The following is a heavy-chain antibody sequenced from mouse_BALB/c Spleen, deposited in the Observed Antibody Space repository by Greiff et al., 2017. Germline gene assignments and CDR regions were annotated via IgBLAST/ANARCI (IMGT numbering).Heavy chain of an antibody. CDR3: ARDYYAMDY. Sequence: VQVVESGAELARPGASVKMSCKASGYTFTSYTMHWVKQRPGQGLEWIGYINPSSGYTNYNQKFKDKATLTADKSSSTAYMQLSSLTSEDFAVYYCARDYYAMDYWGQGTSVTVSS. V-gene: IGHV1-4*01. CDR1: GYTFTSYT. CDR2: INPSSGYT. J-gene: IGHJ4*01.